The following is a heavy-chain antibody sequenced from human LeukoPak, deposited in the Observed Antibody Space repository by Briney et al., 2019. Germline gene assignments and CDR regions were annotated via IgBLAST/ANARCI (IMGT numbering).Heavy chain of an antibody. J-gene: IGHJ4*02. CDR2: NIPIFGTA. CDR1: GGTFSSYA. D-gene: IGHD3-9*01. V-gene: IGHV1-69*06. Sequence: SVKVSCKASGGTFSSYAISWVRQAPGQGLEWMGGNIPIFGTANYAQKFQGRVTITADKSTSTAYMELSSLRSEDTAVYYCAITLRYFDWLLSYIDYWGQGTLVTVSS. CDR3: AITLRYFDWLLSYIDY.